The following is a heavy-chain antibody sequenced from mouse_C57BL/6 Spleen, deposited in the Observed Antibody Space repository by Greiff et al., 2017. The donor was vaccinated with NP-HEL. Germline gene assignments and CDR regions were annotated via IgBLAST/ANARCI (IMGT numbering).Heavy chain of an antibody. Sequence: EVQLVESEGGLVQPGSSMKLSCTASGFTFSDYYMAWVRQVPEKGLEWVANINYDGSSTYYLDSLKSRFIISRDNAKNILYLQMSSLKSEDTATYYCARVSPNYFDYWGQGTTLTVSS. J-gene: IGHJ2*01. CDR2: INYDGSST. CDR1: GFTFSDYY. V-gene: IGHV5-16*01. CDR3: ARVSPNYFDY.